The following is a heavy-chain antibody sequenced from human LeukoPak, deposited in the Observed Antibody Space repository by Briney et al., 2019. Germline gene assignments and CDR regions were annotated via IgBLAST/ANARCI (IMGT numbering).Heavy chain of an antibody. CDR1: GGSISGSSYY. D-gene: IGHD3-22*01. V-gene: IGHV4-39*02. CDR2: IYYSGST. CDR3: ARDYYDSSGYSSRPFDY. J-gene: IGHJ4*02. Sequence: SETLSLTCTVSGGSISGSSYYWGWIRQPPGKGLEWIGSIYYSGSTYYNPSLKSRVTISVDTSKNQFSLKLSSVTAADTAVYYCARDYYDSSGYSSRPFDYWGQGTLVTVSS.